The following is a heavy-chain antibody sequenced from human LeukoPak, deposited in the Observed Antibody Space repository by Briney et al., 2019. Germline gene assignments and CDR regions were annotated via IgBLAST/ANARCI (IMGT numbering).Heavy chain of an antibody. D-gene: IGHD4-23*01. CDR3: AREGGGKDFDY. CDR2: INPSGGST. J-gene: IGHJ4*02. CDR1: GYMFTSYG. V-gene: IGHV1-46*01. Sequence: ASVKVSCKASGYMFTSYGISWVRQAPGQGLEWMGIINPSGGSTSYAQKFQGRVTMTRDMSTSTVYMELSSLRSEDTAVYYCAREGGGKDFDYWGQGTLVTVSS.